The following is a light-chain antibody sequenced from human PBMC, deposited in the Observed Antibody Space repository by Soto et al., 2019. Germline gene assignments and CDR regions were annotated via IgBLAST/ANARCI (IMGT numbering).Light chain of an antibody. CDR3: AAWDDSLNGRRV. CDR2: SNN. CDR1: SSNIGSNT. Sequence: QSVLTQPPSASGTPGQRVTISCSGSSSNIGSNTVNWYQQLPGTAPKLLLYSNNQRPSGGPDRFSGSKSGTSASLAISGLQSEDEADYYWAAWDDSLNGRRVFGGGTKLTVL. J-gene: IGLJ3*02. V-gene: IGLV1-44*01.